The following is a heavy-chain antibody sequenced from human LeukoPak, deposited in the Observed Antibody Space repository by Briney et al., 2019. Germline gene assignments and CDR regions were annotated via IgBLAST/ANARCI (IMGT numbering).Heavy chain of an antibody. CDR2: ISGSGGST. J-gene: IGHJ4*02. Sequence: GGSLRLSCAASGFTFSSYAMSWVRQAPGKGLEWVSAISGSGGSTYYADSVKGRFTISRDNAKNSLYLQMNSLRAEDTAVYYCARNPIQLWSNYYFDYWGQGTLVTVSS. CDR3: ARNPIQLWSNYYFDY. CDR1: GFTFSSYA. D-gene: IGHD5-18*01. V-gene: IGHV3-23*01.